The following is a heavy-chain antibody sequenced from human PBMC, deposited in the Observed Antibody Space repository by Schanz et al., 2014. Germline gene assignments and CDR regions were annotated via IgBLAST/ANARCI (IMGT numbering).Heavy chain of an antibody. V-gene: IGHV7-4-1*02. CDR1: GYTLTHYA. CDR3: ARGYCAGTSCPIFDY. CDR2: INTNTGNP. J-gene: IGHJ4*02. D-gene: IGHD2-2*01. Sequence: QVQLVESGSELKKPGASVKVSCKASGYTLTHYAMNWVRQAPGQGPEWMGWINTNTGNPTYAQGFTGRFVFSLDTSVSTPHLQITNLKADDTAVYYCARGYCAGTSCPIFDYWGQGTLVTVSS.